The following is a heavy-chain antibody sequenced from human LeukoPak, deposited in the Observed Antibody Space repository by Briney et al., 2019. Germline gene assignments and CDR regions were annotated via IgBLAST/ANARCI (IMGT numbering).Heavy chain of an antibody. CDR2: INAGNGNT. V-gene: IGHV1-3*01. CDR3: ARDRRIAANWFDP. CDR1: GYTFTSYA. Sequence: ASAKVSCKASGYTFTSYAMHWVRQAPGQRLEWMGWINAGNGNTKYSQKFQGRVTITRDTSASTAYMELSSLRSEDTAVYYCARDRRIAANWFDPWGQGTLVTVSS. J-gene: IGHJ5*02. D-gene: IGHD6-13*01.